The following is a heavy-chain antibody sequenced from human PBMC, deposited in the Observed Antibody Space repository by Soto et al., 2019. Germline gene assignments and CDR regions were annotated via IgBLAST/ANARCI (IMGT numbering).Heavy chain of an antibody. Sequence: GGSLRLSCAASGFTFSSYAMSWVRQAPGKGLEWVSAISGSGGSTYYADSVKGRFTISRDNSKNTLYLQMNSLRAEDTAVYYCAKATSIRFLEWLFFGPGMDVWGQGTTVTV. D-gene: IGHD3-3*01. CDR3: AKATSIRFLEWLFFGPGMDV. CDR1: GFTFSSYA. V-gene: IGHV3-23*01. CDR2: ISGSGGST. J-gene: IGHJ6*02.